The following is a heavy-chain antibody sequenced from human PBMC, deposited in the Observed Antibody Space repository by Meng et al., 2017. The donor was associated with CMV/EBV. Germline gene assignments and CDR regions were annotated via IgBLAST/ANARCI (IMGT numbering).Heavy chain of an antibody. Sequence: VHVGAEGTQPGALVKGSCKAYGYTFTGYYMHWGRQAPGQGLGWMGWVQPNRGGTNYAQKFQGRGTMTRDTSISTAYMELSRLRSDDTAVYYCARVQVRGEMATPAGYWGQGTLVTVSS. CDR3: ARVQVRGEMATPAGY. CDR1: GYTFTGYY. D-gene: IGHD5-24*01. CDR2: VQPNRGGT. J-gene: IGHJ4*02. V-gene: IGHV1-2*02.